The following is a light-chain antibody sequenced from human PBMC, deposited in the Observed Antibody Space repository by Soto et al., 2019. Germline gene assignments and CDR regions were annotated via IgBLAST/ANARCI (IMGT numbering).Light chain of an antibody. CDR3: GSWDSSLSAYV. CDR1: SSNIGGNS. Sequence: QSVLTQPPSVSAAPGQKVTISCSGSSSNIGGNSVSWYQQLPGTAPKLLIYDDDKRPSGIPDRFSGSKSGTSATLGITGFQTGEEADYYCGSWDSSLSAYVVATGTKVTVL. V-gene: IGLV1-51*01. CDR2: DDD. J-gene: IGLJ1*01.